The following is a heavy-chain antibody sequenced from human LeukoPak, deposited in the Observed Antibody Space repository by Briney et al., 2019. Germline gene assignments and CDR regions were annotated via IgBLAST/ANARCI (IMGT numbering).Heavy chain of an antibody. CDR3: ARDRGSVMVMAY. CDR2: ISYDGSDK. Sequence: GGSLRLSCAASGFTFTNYAMHWVRQAPGKGLEWVTVISYDGSDKYYADSVKDRFTVSGDNSKNTLYLQMSSLRAEDTAVYYCARDRGSVMVMAYWGQGTLVTVSS. J-gene: IGHJ4*02. D-gene: IGHD3-16*01. V-gene: IGHV3-30*03. CDR1: GFTFTNYA.